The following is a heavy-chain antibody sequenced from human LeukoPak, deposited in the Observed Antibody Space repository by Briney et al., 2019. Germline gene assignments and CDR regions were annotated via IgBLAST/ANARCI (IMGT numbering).Heavy chain of an antibody. D-gene: IGHD5-12*01. V-gene: IGHV3-23*01. Sequence: GGSLRLSCAASGFTFSSYAMSWVRQAPGKGLEWVSAISGSGGSTYYADSVKGRFTISRDNSKNTLYLQVNSLRAEDTAVYYCAKRGDSGYDYEDYYYYGMDVWGQGTTVTVSS. J-gene: IGHJ6*02. CDR3: AKRGDSGYDYEDYYYYGMDV. CDR1: GFTFSSYA. CDR2: ISGSGGST.